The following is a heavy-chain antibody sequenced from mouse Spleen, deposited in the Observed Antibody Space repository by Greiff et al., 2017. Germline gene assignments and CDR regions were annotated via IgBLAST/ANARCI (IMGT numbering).Heavy chain of an antibody. V-gene: IGHV7-1*01. Sequence: EVKLVESGGGLVQSGRSLRLSCATSGFTFSDFYMEWVRQAPGMGLEWIAASRNKANDYTTEYSASVKGRFIVSRDTSQSILYLQMNALRAEDTAIYYCARDAGGNPAWFAYWGQGTLVTVSA. J-gene: IGHJ3*01. CDR2: SRNKANDYTT. CDR3: ARDAGGNPAWFAY. D-gene: IGHD2-1*01. CDR1: GFTFSDFY.